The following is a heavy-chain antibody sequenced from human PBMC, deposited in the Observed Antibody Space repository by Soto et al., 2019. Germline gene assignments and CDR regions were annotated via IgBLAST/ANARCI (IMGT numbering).Heavy chain of an antibody. CDR3: ARDLFTIFGVVIIPYGMDV. J-gene: IGHJ6*02. Sequence: GASVKVSCKASGGTFSSYAISWVRQAPGQGLEWMGGIIPIFGTANYAQKFQGRVTITADESTSTAYMELSSLRSEDTAVYYCARDLFTIFGVVIIPYGMDVWGQGTTVTVS. V-gene: IGHV1-69*13. CDR2: IIPIFGTA. CDR1: GGTFSSYA. D-gene: IGHD3-3*01.